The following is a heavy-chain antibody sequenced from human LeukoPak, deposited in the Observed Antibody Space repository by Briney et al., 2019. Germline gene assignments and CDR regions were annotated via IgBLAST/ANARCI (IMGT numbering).Heavy chain of an antibody. D-gene: IGHD2-2*01. Sequence: PSETLSLTCTVSGGSISSYYWSWIRQPPGKGLEWIGYIYYSGSTNYNPSLKSRVTISVDTSKNQFSLKLSSATAADTAVYYCARVYGIVVVPAANWYFDLWGRGTLVTVSS. J-gene: IGHJ2*01. V-gene: IGHV4-59*01. CDR2: IYYSGST. CDR1: GGSISSYY. CDR3: ARVYGIVVVPAANWYFDL.